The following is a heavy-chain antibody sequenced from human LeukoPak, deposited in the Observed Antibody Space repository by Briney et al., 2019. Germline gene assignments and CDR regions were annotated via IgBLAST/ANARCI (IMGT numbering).Heavy chain of an antibody. J-gene: IGHJ4*02. Sequence: NSGGSLRLSCAASGFTFSDYYMSWIRQAPGKGLEWVSYISSSSSYTNYADSVKGRFTISRDNAKNTLHLQMNSLRAADTAVYYCVRLTGAEFDYWGQGTLVTVSS. CDR1: GFTFSDYY. D-gene: IGHD7-27*01. CDR2: ISSSSSYT. CDR3: VRLTGAEFDY. V-gene: IGHV3-11*06.